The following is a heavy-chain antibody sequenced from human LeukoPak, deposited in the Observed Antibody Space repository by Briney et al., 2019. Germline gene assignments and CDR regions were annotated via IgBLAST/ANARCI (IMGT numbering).Heavy chain of an antibody. Sequence: SETLSLTCTVSGGSISSYYWSWIRQPPGKGLEWIGYIYYSGSTNYNPSLKSRVTISVDTSKNQFSLKLSSVTAADTAVYYCARGRYCSGGSCPTTYFDYWGQGTLVTVSS. J-gene: IGHJ4*02. V-gene: IGHV4-59*12. D-gene: IGHD2-15*01. CDR2: IYYSGST. CDR3: ARGRYCSGGSCPTTYFDY. CDR1: GGSISSYY.